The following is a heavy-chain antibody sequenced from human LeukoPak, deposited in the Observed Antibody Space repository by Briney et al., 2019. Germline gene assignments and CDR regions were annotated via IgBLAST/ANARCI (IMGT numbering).Heavy chain of an antibody. CDR1: GYTFASYG. J-gene: IGHJ4*02. CDR2: ISAYNGNT. CDR3: ARDRVFVDTAIVSPVQYFDY. Sequence: GASVKVSCKASGYTFASYGISWVRQAPGQGLEWMGWISAYNGNTNYAQKLQGRVTMTTATSTSTAYMELRSLRADDTAVSYCARDRVFVDTAIVSPVQYFDYWGQGTLVTVSS. V-gene: IGHV1-18*01. D-gene: IGHD5-18*01.